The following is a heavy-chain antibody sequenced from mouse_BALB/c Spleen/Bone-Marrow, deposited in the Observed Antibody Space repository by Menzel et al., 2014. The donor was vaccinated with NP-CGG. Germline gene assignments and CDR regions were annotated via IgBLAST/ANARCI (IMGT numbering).Heavy chain of an antibody. CDR1: GFNIKDTY. D-gene: IGHD4-1*01. Sequence: EVQLQESGAELVKPGASVKLSCTASGFNIKDTYMHWVKQRPEQGLEWIGRVDPANGNTKYDPKFQGKATITADTSSNTAYLQLSSLTSEDTAVYYCARWEYYAMDYWGQGTSVTVSS. CDR3: ARWEYYAMDY. V-gene: IGHV14-3*02. CDR2: VDPANGNT. J-gene: IGHJ4*01.